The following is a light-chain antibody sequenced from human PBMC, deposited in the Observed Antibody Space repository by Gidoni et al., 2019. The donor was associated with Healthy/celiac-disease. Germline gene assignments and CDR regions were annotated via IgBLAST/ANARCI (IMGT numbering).Light chain of an antibody. V-gene: IGKV1-39*01. Sequence: DIQMTQSPSSLSASVGDRVTITCRASQSISSYLNWYQQKPGKAPKLLIYAASSLQSGVPSRFSGSGSGTDFTLTSSLQPEDFATYYCQQSYSTPRTFXQXTKLEIK. CDR3: QQSYSTPRT. CDR2: AAS. CDR1: QSISSY. J-gene: IGKJ2*01.